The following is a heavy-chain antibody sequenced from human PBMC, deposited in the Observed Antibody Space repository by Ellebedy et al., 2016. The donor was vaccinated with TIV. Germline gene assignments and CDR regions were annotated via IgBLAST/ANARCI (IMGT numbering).Heavy chain of an antibody. CDR2: ISSTGTTI. V-gene: IGHV3-48*01. D-gene: IGHD3-22*01. J-gene: IGHJ4*02. CDR3: ATSAVGHSHGYYFDY. CDR1: GFTFSNNS. Sequence: PGGSLRLSCTASGFTFSNNSMNWVRQAPGKGLEWVSYISSTGTTIYYADSVEGRFTISRDNSKNTVYLQMNSLRAEDTAVYYCATSAVGHSHGYYFDYWGQGTLVTVSA.